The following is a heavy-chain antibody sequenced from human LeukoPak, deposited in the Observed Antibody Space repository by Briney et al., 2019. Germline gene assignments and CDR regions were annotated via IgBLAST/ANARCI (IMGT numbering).Heavy chain of an antibody. J-gene: IGHJ4*02. D-gene: IGHD3-3*01. CDR1: GYTFTSYG. CDR3: ARVTPQSTYYDFWSGYSDYFDY. V-gene: IGHV1-18*01. CDR2: ISAYNGNT. Sequence: EASVKVSCKASGYTFTSYGISWVRQAPGQGLEWMGWISAYNGNTNYAQKLQGRVTMTTDTSTSTAYMELRSLRSDDTAVYYCARVTPQSTYYDFWSGYSDYFDYWGQGTLVTVSS.